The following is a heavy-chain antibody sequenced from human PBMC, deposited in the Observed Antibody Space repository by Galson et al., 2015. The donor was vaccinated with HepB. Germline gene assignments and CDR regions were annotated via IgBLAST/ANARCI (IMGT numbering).Heavy chain of an antibody. Sequence: SLRLSCAASGFTFGDYATSWFRQAPGKGLEWVGFIRSKAYGGTTEYAASVKGRFTISRDDSKSIAYLQMNSLKTEDTAVYYCTRAVRGVITVDGMDVWGQGTTVTVSS. CDR1: GFTFGDYA. CDR3: TRAVRGVITVDGMDV. V-gene: IGHV3-49*03. D-gene: IGHD3-10*01. CDR2: IRSKAYGGTT. J-gene: IGHJ6*02.